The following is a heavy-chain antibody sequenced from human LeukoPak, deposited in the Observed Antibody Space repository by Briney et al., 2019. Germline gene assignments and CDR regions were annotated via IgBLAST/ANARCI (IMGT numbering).Heavy chain of an antibody. CDR1: GFTFSSYG. J-gene: IGHJ6*03. CDR2: ISYDGSNK. V-gene: IGHV3-30*18. CDR3: AKDGDRYMDV. D-gene: IGHD7-27*01. Sequence: GGSLRLSCAASGFTFSSYGMHWVRQAPGKGLEWVAVISYDGSNKYYADSVKGRFTISRDNSKNTLYLQMNSLRAEDTAVYYCAKDGDRYMDVWGKGTTVTVSS.